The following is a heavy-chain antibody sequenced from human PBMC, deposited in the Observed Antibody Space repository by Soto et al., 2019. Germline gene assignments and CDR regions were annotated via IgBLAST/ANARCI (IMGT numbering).Heavy chain of an antibody. CDR1: GGSTRSSKC. CDR2: IYHRGST. J-gene: IGHJ4*02. V-gene: IGHV4-4*02. CDR3: ARATGMAPFDY. D-gene: IGHD5-18*01. Sequence: AETLSLPCDGPGGSTRSSKCWGSVRQPPGNGLEWNGEIYHRGSTNYNPSLKSRVTISVDKSKNPFSLKVSCVSAEDTAVYYCARATGMAPFDYWGQGTLVTVSS.